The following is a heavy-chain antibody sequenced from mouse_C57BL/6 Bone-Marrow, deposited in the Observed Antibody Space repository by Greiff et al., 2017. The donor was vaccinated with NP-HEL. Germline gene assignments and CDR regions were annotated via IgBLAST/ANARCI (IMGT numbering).Heavy chain of an antibody. CDR2: INYDGSST. V-gene: IGHV5-16*01. Sequence: EVKLVESEGGLVQPGSSMKLSCTASGFTFSDYYIAWVRQVPEKGLEWVANINYDGSSTYYLDSLKSRFIISRDNAKNILYRQRSSLKSEDTATYYGAREGNYFDYWGQGTTLTVSS. CDR3: AREGNYFDY. CDR1: GFTFSDYY. J-gene: IGHJ2*01.